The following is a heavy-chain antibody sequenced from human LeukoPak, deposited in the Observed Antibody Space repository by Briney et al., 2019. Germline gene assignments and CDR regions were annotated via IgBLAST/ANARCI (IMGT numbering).Heavy chain of an antibody. D-gene: IGHD3-16*01. CDR1: GFTFSSYW. Sequence: PGGSLRLSCAASGFTFSSYWMHWVRQAPGKGLVWVSRINSDGSSTSYADSVKGRFTISRDNAKNTLYLQMNSLRAEDTAVYYCARGRRGSYYYYYGMDVWSKGTTVTVSS. J-gene: IGHJ6*04. CDR2: INSDGSST. CDR3: ARGRRGSYYYYYGMDV. V-gene: IGHV3-74*01.